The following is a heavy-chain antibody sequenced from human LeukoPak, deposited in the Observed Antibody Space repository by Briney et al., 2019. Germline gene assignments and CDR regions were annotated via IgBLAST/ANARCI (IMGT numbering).Heavy chain of an antibody. CDR2: ISSSSSTI. V-gene: IGHV3-48*01. D-gene: IGHD6-13*01. J-gene: IGHJ4*02. CDR1: GFTFDDYG. Sequence: GGSLRLSCAASGFTFDDYGMNWVRQAPGKGLEWVSYISSSSSTIYYADSVKGRFTISRDNAKNSLYLQMNSLRAEDTAVYYCARERSIAAAGRNNYYFDYWGQGTLVTVSS. CDR3: ARERSIAAAGRNNYYFDY.